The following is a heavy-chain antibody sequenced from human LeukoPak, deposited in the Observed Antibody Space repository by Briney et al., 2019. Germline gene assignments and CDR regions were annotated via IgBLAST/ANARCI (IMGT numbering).Heavy chain of an antibody. J-gene: IGHJ4*02. CDR3: AKDGKRVGATGEVFDY. Sequence: GGSLRLSCAASGFTFSSYGMHWVRQAPGKGLEWVAFIRYDGSNKYYADSVKGRFTISRDNSKNTLYLQMNSLRAEDTAVYYCAKDGKRVGATGEVFDYWGQGTLVTVSS. V-gene: IGHV3-30*02. D-gene: IGHD1-26*01. CDR2: IRYDGSNK. CDR1: GFTFSSYG.